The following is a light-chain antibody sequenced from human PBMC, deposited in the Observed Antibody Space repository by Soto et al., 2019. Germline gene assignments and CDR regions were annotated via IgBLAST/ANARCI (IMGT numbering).Light chain of an antibody. Sequence: DVVMTQTPLSLSVTPGQPASISCKSSQSLLHTDGKTYLYWYLQKPGHPPRLLIYEVFNWFSGVPDRFSGSVSGTDFKMKISRVDAEVVGNYYCNQTIQPLLTFGGGTKVEI. V-gene: IGKV2D-29*01. CDR3: NQTIQPLLT. CDR2: EVF. CDR1: QSLLHTDGKTY. J-gene: IGKJ4*01.